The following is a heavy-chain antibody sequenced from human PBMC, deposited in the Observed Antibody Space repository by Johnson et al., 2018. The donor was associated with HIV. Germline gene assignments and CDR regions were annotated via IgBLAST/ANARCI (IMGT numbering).Heavy chain of an antibody. Sequence: QVQLVESGGGVVQPGGSLRLSCAASGFTFANYGMHWVRQAPGKGLEWVAFIAHDESITHYADSVKGRFTVSRDNSKNTLYLQMNSLRAEDTAIYYCVKDDNLGVWYSDAFDIWGQGTVVTVSS. CDR1: GFTFANYG. D-gene: IGHD6-19*01. CDR2: IAHDESIT. J-gene: IGHJ3*02. CDR3: VKDDNLGVWYSDAFDI. V-gene: IGHV3-30*02.